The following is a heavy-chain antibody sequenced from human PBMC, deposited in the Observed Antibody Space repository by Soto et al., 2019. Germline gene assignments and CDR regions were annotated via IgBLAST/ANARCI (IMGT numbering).Heavy chain of an antibody. CDR1: GFSFSRSG. V-gene: IGHV3-33*01. Sequence: QVQLVESGGGVVQPGRSLRLSCEASGFSFSRSGMHWVRQAPGKGLEWVAVIWYDGSNKYCADSVKGRFTISRDNSKNTLYLQMTSLRAEDTAVYYCARDGASVTTYFDYWGQGTLVTVSS. CDR2: IWYDGSNK. J-gene: IGHJ4*02. D-gene: IGHD4-17*01. CDR3: ARDGASVTTYFDY.